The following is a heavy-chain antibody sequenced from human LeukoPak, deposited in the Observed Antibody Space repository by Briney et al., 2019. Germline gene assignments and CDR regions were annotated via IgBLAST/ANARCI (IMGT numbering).Heavy chain of an antibody. CDR2: ISAYNGNT. CDR3: AREDGVVATGYFDY. Sequence: GASVKVSCKASGYTFTSYGISWVRQAPGQGLEWMGWISAYNGNTNYAQKLQGRVTMTTDTSASTAYMELRSLRSDDTAVYYCAREDGVVATGYFDYWGQGTLVTVSS. J-gene: IGHJ4*02. CDR1: GYTFTSYG. V-gene: IGHV1-18*01. D-gene: IGHD2-15*01.